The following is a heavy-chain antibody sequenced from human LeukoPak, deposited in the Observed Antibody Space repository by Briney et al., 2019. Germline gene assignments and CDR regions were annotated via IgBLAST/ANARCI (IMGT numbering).Heavy chain of an antibody. D-gene: IGHD3-10*01. CDR2: ISGNGGAT. J-gene: IGHJ4*02. V-gene: IGHV3-23*01. CDR3: AKDRGNFYGSGSYFPPGGDC. Sequence: GSLRLSCAASGFAFSTYAMTWVRQAPGKGLEWVSAISGNGGATYYADSVKGRFTISRDNSNNTLYLQMNSLRAEDTAIYYCAKDRGNFYGSGSYFPPGGDCWGQGTLVTVSS. CDR1: GFAFSTYA.